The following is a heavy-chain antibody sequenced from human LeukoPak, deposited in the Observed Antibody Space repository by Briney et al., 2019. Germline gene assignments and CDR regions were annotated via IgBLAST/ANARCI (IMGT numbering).Heavy chain of an antibody. V-gene: IGHV3-15*01. J-gene: IGHJ6*02. CDR1: GFTFSNAW. CDR2: IKSKTDGGTT. Sequence: GGSLRLSCAASGFTFSNAWMSWVRQAPGKGLEWVGRIKSKTDGGTTDYAAPVKGRFTISRDDSKNTLYLQMNSLKTEDTAVYYCTTAGGGSADYYYYYGMDVWGQGTTVTVSS. CDR3: TTAGGGSADYYYYYGMDV. D-gene: IGHD3-10*01.